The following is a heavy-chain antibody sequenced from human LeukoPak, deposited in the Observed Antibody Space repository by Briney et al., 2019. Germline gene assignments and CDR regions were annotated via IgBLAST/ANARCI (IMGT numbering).Heavy chain of an antibody. J-gene: IGHJ5*02. Sequence: SETLCLTCTVSGVSIRSSSYYWGWIRQPPGKGLEWIGSIYYSGSTYYNPSLKSRVTISVDSPKNQFSLKLSSVTDADTAVYYCARIPITIFGVVSYRNWFDPWGQGTLVTVSS. D-gene: IGHD3-3*01. CDR2: IYYSGST. V-gene: IGHV4-39*01. CDR1: GVSIRSSSYY. CDR3: ARIPITIFGVVSYRNWFDP.